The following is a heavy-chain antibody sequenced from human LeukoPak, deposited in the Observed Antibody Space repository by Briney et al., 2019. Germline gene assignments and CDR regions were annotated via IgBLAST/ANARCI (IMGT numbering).Heavy chain of an antibody. CDR1: GFTFSSYA. CDR2: INHSGST. CDR3: STDFDY. J-gene: IGHJ4*02. V-gene: IGHV4-34*08. Sequence: GSLRLSCAASGFTFSSYAMSWVRQPPGKGLEWIGEINHSGSTNYNPSLKSRVTISVDTSKNQFSLKLSSVTAADTAVYYCSTDFDYWGQGTLVTVSS.